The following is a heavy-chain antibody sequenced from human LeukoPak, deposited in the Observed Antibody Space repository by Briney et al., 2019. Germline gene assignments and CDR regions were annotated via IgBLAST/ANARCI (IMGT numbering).Heavy chain of an antibody. V-gene: IGHV3-30-3*01. CDR2: ISYDGSNK. Sequence: PGGSLRLSCAASGFTFSSYAMHWVRQAPGKGLEWVAVISYDGSNKYYADSVEGRFTISRDNSKNTLYLQMNSLRAEDTAVYYCARDRGDYYDSSGPLDYWGQGTLVTVSS. CDR3: ARDRGDYYDSSGPLDY. CDR1: GFTFSSYA. J-gene: IGHJ4*02. D-gene: IGHD3-22*01.